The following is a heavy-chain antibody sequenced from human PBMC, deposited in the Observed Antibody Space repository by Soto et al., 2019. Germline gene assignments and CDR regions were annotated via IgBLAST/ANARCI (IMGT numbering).Heavy chain of an antibody. CDR3: AAGGVTSVAQFDY. CDR1: GFTFSNYA. V-gene: IGHV3-13*01. CDR2: IGAAGDT. J-gene: IGHJ4*02. Sequence: PGGSLRLSCAASGFTFSNYAMHWVRQPTGKGLEWVSGIGAAGDTYYPSSVKGRFTISRENAKNSLYLQMNSLRAGDTAVYYCAAGGVTSVAQFDYWGQGTLVTVSS. D-gene: IGHD3-16*01.